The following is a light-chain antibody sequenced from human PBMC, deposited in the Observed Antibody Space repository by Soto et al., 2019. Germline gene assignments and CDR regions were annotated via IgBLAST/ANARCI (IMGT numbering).Light chain of an antibody. CDR2: KAS. V-gene: IGKV1-5*03. CDR3: QHYNCYSEA. CDR1: QTISSW. J-gene: IGKJ1*01. Sequence: DIQMTQSPSTLSGSVGDRVTITCRASQTISSWLAWYQQKPGKAPKLLIYKASTLKSGVPSRFSGSGSGTEFTLTISSLQPDDFATYSCQHYNCYSEAFGQGTKVEVK.